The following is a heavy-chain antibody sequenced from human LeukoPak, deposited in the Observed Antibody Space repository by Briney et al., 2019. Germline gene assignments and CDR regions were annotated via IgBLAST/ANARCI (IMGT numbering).Heavy chain of an antibody. Sequence: GSLRLSCAASGFSFSDFYMSWIRQAPGMGLEWISYIGTRSNPIYYADSVKGRFTISRDDAKNSLYLQMNSLRDEDTAVYFCAREARGSGRDFDYWGQGILVTVSS. CDR3: AREARGSGRDFDY. V-gene: IGHV3-11*01. CDR1: GFSFSDFY. CDR2: IGTRSNPI. D-gene: IGHD1-26*01. J-gene: IGHJ4*02.